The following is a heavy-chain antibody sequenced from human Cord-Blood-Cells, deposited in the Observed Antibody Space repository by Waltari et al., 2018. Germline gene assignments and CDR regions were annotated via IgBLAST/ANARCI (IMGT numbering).Heavy chain of an antibody. CDR2: INAGNGTT. Sequence: QVQLVQSGAEVKTPGASVKVSCKASGYTFTSYAMHWVRQAPGQRLEWMGWINAGNGTTKYSQKSQGRVTITRDTSASTAYMELSSLRSEDTAVYYCARVWRGAAAPFDYWGQGTLVTVSS. J-gene: IGHJ4*02. CDR1: GYTFTSYA. D-gene: IGHD6-13*01. CDR3: ARVWRGAAAPFDY. V-gene: IGHV1-3*01.